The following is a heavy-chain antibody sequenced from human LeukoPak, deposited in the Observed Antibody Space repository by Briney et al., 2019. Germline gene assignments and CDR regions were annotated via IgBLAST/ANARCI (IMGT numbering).Heavy chain of an antibody. CDR1: GFTFSSYE. Sequence: GGSLTLSCAASGFTFSSYEMSWVRQAPGKGLEWVSYIASGGGGNRFYSESVKGRFTISRDNAKNSLYLHMNSLRAEDTGVYYCARIGTTTRGPAGLDVWGQGTTVTVSS. V-gene: IGHV3-48*03. J-gene: IGHJ6*02. D-gene: IGHD2/OR15-2a*01. CDR3: ARIGTTTRGPAGLDV. CDR2: IASGGGGNR.